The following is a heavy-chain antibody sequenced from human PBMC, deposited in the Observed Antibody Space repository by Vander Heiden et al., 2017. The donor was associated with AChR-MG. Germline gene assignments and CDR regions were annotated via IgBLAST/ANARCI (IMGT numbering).Heavy chain of an antibody. D-gene: IGHD3-10*01. J-gene: IGHJ4*02. CDR3: ARGSMVQGVELFDY. CDR2: IWYDGSNK. V-gene: IGHV3-33*01. CDR1: GFTFGSYG. Sequence: QVHLVESGGGEVQLGSSLGLTCAAHGFTFGSYGMHWVRQAPGKGLEWVAVIWYDGSNKYYADSVKGRFTISRDNSKNTLYLQMNSLRAEDTAVYYCARGSMVQGVELFDYWGQGTLVTVSS.